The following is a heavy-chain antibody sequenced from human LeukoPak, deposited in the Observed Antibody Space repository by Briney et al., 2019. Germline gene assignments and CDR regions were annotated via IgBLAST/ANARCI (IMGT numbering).Heavy chain of an antibody. CDR3: AKGFEYSSSMGLQS. D-gene: IGHD6-6*01. CDR1: GFRLDDYA. Sequence: GGSLRLSCTASGFRLDDYAMHWVRHPPGKGLEWVSSISYDSGSITYAASVKGRFAISRDNAKNSVHLQMQGLRREDTAFYCAKGFEYSSSMGLQSWGQGILVTVSS. V-gene: IGHV3-9*01. CDR2: ISYDSGSI. J-gene: IGHJ5*02.